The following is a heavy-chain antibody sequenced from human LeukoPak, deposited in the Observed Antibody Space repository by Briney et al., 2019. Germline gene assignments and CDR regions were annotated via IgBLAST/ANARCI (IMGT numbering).Heavy chain of an antibody. CDR3: AKGTDYGGNSVGTCFQH. Sequence: GGSLRLSCAASGFTFSSYGMHWVRQAPGKGLEWVAVIWYGGSNKYYADSVKGRFTISRDNSKNTLYLQMNSLRAEDTAVYYCAKGTDYGGNSVGTCFQHWGQGTLVTVSS. V-gene: IGHV3-30*02. CDR1: GFTFSSYG. D-gene: IGHD4-23*01. CDR2: IWYGGSNK. J-gene: IGHJ1*01.